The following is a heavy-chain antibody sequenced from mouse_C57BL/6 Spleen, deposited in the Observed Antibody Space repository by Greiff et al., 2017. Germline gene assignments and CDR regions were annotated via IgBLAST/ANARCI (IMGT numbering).Heavy chain of an antibody. J-gene: IGHJ4*01. D-gene: IGHD3-2*02. V-gene: IGHV1-82*01. CDR1: GYAFSSSW. Sequence: VKLMESGPELVKPGASVKISCKASGYAFSSSWMNWVKQRPGKGLEWIGRIYPGDGDTNYNGKFKGKATLTADKSSSTAYMQLSSLTSEDSAVYFCARGSGYLAMDYWGQGTSVTVSS. CDR3: ARGSGYLAMDY. CDR2: IYPGDGDT.